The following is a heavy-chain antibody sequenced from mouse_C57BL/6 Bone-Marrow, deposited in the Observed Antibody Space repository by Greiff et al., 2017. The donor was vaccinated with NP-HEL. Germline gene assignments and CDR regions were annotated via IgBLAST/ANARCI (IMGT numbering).Heavy chain of an antibody. V-gene: IGHV5-2*01. J-gene: IGHJ1*03. CDR2: INSDGGST. CDR3: ARHYDYDDGWYFDV. Sequence: EVQGVESGGGLVQPGESLKLSCESNEYEFPSHDMSWVRKTPEKRLELVAAINSDGGSTYYPDTMERRFIIYRDNTKKTLYLQMSSLRSEDTALYYCARHYDYDDGWYFDVWGTGTTVTVSS. D-gene: IGHD2-4*01. CDR1: EYEFPSHD.